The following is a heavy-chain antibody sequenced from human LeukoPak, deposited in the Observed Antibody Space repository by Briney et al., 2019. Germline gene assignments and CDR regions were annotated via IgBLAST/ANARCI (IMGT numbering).Heavy chain of an antibody. V-gene: IGHV5-51*01. CDR1: GYSFTSYW. D-gene: IGHD5-24*01. CDR2: ISPGDSDT. J-gene: IGHJ4*02. CDR3: ARRDGSHFDY. Sequence: RGESLKISCKGSGYSFTSYWIGWVRQMPGKGLEWMGIISPGDSDTRYSPSFQGQVTFSADKSIFTAYLQWSSPKASDTAMYYCARRDGSHFDYWGQGTLVTVSS.